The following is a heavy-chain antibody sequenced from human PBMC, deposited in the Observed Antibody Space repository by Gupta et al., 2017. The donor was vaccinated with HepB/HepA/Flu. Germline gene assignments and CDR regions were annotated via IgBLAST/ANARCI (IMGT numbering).Heavy chain of an antibody. CDR1: GFTFSSYG. D-gene: IGHD3-9*01. CDR3: AKDPNYDILTGYYLD. Sequence: QVQLVESGGGVVQPGRSLRLSCAASGFTFSSYGLHWVRPAPGKGLEWVAVISYDGSNKYYADSVKGRFTISRDNSKNTLYLQMNSLRAEDTAVYYCAKDPNYDILTGYYLDWGQGTLVTVSS. CDR2: ISYDGSNK. J-gene: IGHJ4*02. V-gene: IGHV3-30*18.